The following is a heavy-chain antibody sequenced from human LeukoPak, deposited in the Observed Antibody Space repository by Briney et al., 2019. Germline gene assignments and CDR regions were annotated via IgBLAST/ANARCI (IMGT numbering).Heavy chain of an antibody. CDR2: ISSSGSTI. V-gene: IGHV3-48*03. CDR3: ARNYGDYFDY. CDR1: GFTFSSYA. Sequence: PGGSLRLSCAASGFTFSSYAMNWVRQAPGKGLEWVSYISSSGSTIYYADSVKGRFTISRDNAKNSLYLQMNSLRAEDTAVYYCARNYGDYFDYWGQGTLVTVSP. J-gene: IGHJ4*02. D-gene: IGHD4-17*01.